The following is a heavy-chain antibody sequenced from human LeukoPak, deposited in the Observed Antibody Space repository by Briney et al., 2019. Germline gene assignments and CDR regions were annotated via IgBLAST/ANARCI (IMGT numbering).Heavy chain of an antibody. CDR2: INPDSGDT. J-gene: IGHJ4*02. CDR1: GYTFTGYY. Sequence: ASMKVPCKASGYTFTGYYMHWVRQAPGQGLEWMGWINPDSGDTYYAQNFQGRVTMIRDTSISTAYMQLSRLRSDGTAVYYWARGGGTIFGVINDWGQGTLVTVSS. D-gene: IGHD3-3*01. V-gene: IGHV1-2*02. CDR3: ARGGGTIFGVIND.